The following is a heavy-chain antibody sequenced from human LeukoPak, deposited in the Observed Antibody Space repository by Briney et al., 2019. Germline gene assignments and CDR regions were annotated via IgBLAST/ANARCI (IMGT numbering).Heavy chain of an antibody. J-gene: IGHJ3*02. Sequence: NASETLSLTCTVSGGSISSSSYYWSWIRQPPGKGLEWIGYIYYSGSTNYNPSLKSRVTISVDTSKNQFSLKLSSVTAADTAVYYCAREVVRGYSGYAGSDIWGQGTMVTVSS. CDR3: AREVVRGYSGYAGSDI. CDR2: IYYSGST. D-gene: IGHD5-12*01. CDR1: GGSISSSSYY. V-gene: IGHV4-61*01.